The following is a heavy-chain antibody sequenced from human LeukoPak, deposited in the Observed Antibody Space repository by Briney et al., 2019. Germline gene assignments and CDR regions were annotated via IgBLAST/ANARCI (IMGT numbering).Heavy chain of an antibody. J-gene: IGHJ4*02. Sequence: GRSLRLSCAASGFAFSTYGMHWVRQTPGKGLEWVAIIWYNGSNKHYADSVKGRFTISRDNSKNTLFLEMNSLRAEDTAVYYCARGYCGDSSCYYFDLWGQGTLVTVSS. CDR3: ARGYCGDSSCYYFDL. D-gene: IGHD2-15*01. V-gene: IGHV3-33*01. CDR2: IWYNGSNK. CDR1: GFAFSTYG.